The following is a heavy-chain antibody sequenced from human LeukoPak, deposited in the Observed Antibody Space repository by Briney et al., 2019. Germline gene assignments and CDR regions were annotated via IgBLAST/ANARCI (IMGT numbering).Heavy chain of an antibody. CDR2: INPNSGGT. CDR1: GYTFTGYY. Sequence: ASVKVSCKASGYTFTGYYMHWVRQAPGQGLEWMGWINPNSGGTNYAQKLQGRVTMTRDTSISTAYMELSRLRSDDTAVYYCARAQYYYDSSGYSDYWGQGTLVTVSS. J-gene: IGHJ4*02. V-gene: IGHV1-2*02. D-gene: IGHD3-22*01. CDR3: ARAQYYYDSSGYSDY.